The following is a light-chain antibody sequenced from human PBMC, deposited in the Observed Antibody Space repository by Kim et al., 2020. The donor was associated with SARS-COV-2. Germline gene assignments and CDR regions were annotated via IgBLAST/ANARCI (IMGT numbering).Light chain of an antibody. CDR1: QSVSSN. V-gene: IGKV3-15*01. CDR3: QQYNNLPS. CDR2: GAS. Sequence: SVSAGERATLSCRASQSVSSNLAWYQQKPGQAPRLLIYGASTRATGIPARFSGSGSGTEFTLTISSLQSEDFAVYYCQQYNNLPSFGQGTKLEIK. J-gene: IGKJ2*03.